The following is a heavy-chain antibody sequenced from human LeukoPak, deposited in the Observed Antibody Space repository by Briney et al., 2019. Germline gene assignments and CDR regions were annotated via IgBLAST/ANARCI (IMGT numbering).Heavy chain of an antibody. V-gene: IGHV7-4-1*02. Sequence: ASVKVSCKASGYTFTSYAMNWVRQAPGQGLEWMGWINTNTGNPTYAQGLTGRFVFSLDTSVSTAYLQISSLKAEDTAVYYCARAGVRFLEWLYGYGNWFDPWGQGTLVTVPS. CDR1: GYTFTSYA. CDR2: INTNTGNP. D-gene: IGHD3-3*01. J-gene: IGHJ5*02. CDR3: ARAGVRFLEWLYGYGNWFDP.